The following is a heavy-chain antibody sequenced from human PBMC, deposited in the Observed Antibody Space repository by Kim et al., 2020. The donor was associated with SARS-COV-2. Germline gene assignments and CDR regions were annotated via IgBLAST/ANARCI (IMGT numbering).Heavy chain of an antibody. V-gene: IGHV3-13*01. CDR1: GFPFSSYD. CDR3: ARGFSGYASENYYYGMDV. D-gene: IGHD3-22*01. Sequence: GGSLRLSCAASGFPFSSYDMHWVRQATGKGLEWVSAIGTAGDTYYPGSVKGRFTISRENAKNSLYLQMNSLRAGDTAVYYCARGFSGYASENYYYGMDVWGQGTTVTVSS. J-gene: IGHJ6*02. CDR2: IGTAGDT.